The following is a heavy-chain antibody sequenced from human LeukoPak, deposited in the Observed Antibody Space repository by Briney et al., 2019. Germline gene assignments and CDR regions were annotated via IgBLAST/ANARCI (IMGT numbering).Heavy chain of an antibody. CDR1: GFTFSGYS. D-gene: IGHD1-26*01. Sequence: GGSLRLSCAASGFTFSGYSMNWVRQAPGKGLEWVSSISSSTSYTFYADSMKGRFTISRDNAKNSLYLQMNSLRAEDTAVYYCARVWGVGATLGVFDIWGQGTMVTVSS. J-gene: IGHJ3*02. CDR3: ARVWGVGATLGVFDI. CDR2: ISSSTSYT. V-gene: IGHV3-21*01.